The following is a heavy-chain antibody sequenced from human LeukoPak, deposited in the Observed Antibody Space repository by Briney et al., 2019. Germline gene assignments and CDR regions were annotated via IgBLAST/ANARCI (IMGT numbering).Heavy chain of an antibody. CDR2: IKQDGSEK. D-gene: IGHD1-1*01. CDR3: AREVERYNWFDP. CDR1: GFPFSNYW. V-gene: IGHV3-7*01. J-gene: IGHJ5*02. Sequence: GGSLRLSCVASGFPFSNYWMTWVRQAPGKGLEWVANIKQDGSEKYYVDSVKGRFSISRDNAEKSLYLQMKSLRAEDTAVYYCAREVERYNWFDPWGQGTLVSVSS.